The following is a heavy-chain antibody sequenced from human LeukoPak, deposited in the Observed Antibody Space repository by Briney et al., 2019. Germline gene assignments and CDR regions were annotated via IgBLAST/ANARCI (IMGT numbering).Heavy chain of an antibody. Sequence: GGSLRLSCAASGFTFSSYGMHWGRQAPGKGLEWVAVIWYDGSNKYYADSVKGRFTISRDNSKNTLYLQMNSLRAEDTAVYYCAKGTITFGGAYYFDYWGQGTLVTVSS. D-gene: IGHD3-16*01. V-gene: IGHV3-33*06. CDR1: GFTFSSYG. CDR3: AKGTITFGGAYYFDY. CDR2: IWYDGSNK. J-gene: IGHJ4*02.